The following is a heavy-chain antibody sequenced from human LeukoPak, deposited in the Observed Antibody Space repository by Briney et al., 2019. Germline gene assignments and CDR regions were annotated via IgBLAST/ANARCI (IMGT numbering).Heavy chain of an antibody. CDR1: GYTFTNYG. CDR2: ISAYNGNT. J-gene: IGHJ4*02. D-gene: IGHD3-10*01. V-gene: IGHV1-18*01. Sequence: AASVKVSCKASGYTFTNYGITWVRQAPGQGLEWLGWISAYNGNTNYAQKFQGRLTITTDTSTTTAFMELRSLRSDDTAVYYCARGDRLVVRGLIGPGDYWGQGALVTVSS. CDR3: ARGDRLVVRGLIGPGDY.